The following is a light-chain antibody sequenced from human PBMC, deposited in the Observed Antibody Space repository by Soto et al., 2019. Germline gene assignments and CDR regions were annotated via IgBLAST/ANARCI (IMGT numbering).Light chain of an antibody. CDR1: QDINTY. V-gene: IGKV1-9*01. CDR3: QQRKSYPFT. Sequence: DIQLTQSPSFLSASVGDRVTITCRASQDINTYLAWYQQKPGKAPKLLIFAASTLQNGVPSRFSGSGSGTEFTVTITSLQPEDFATYYCQQRKSYPFTFGQGTRLEMK. CDR2: AAS. J-gene: IGKJ5*01.